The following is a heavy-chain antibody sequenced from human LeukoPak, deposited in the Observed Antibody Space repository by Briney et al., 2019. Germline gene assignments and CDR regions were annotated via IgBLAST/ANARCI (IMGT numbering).Heavy chain of an antibody. J-gene: IGHJ6*03. CDR3: ARDSSSWYYYYYYMDV. D-gene: IGHD6-13*01. V-gene: IGHV3-74*01. CDR2: INSDGSST. Sequence: GGSLRLSCAASGFTFSSYWMHWVRQAPGKGLVWVSRINSDGSSTSYADSAKGRFTISRDNAKNTLYLQMNSLRAEDTAVYYCARDSSSWYYYYYYMDVWGKGTTVTISS. CDR1: GFTFSSYW.